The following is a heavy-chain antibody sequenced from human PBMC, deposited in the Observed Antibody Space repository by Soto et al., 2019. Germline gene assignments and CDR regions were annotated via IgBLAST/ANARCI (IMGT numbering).Heavy chain of an antibody. CDR2: ISGSGGSE. CDR1: VFTFTSYS. D-gene: IGHD5-18*01. J-gene: IGHJ6*02. CDR3: ARGDTPMIIAYYCMGV. Sequence: GVSRRLFCVASVFTFTSYSMTWVRQAAVKGLEWVAAISGSGGSEFYADSVKGRFTTSRDASRNTLFLQMKRLRVEDKAVYYCARGDTPMIIAYYCMGVYRQGTPFT. V-gene: IGHV3-23*01.